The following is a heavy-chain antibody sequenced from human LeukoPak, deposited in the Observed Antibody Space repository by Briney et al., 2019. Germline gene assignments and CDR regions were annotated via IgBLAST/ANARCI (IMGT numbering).Heavy chain of an antibody. J-gene: IGHJ4*02. CDR1: GITFSAYD. CDR2: ISSSSGTT. Sequence: GGSLRLSCAASGITFSAYDMNWVRQAPGKGLEWVSYISSSSGTTYYADSVKGRFTISRDNAKNSLYLQMNSLKAEDTAVYYCAREYRNGFDYWGQGTLVTVSS. V-gene: IGHV3-48*04. D-gene: IGHD1-1*01. CDR3: AREYRNGFDY.